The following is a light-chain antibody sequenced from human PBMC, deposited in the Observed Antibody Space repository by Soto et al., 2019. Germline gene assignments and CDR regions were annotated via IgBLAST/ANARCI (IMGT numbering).Light chain of an antibody. V-gene: IGKV3-20*01. Sequence: IVMTQSPATLPVSPGERATLCCRASQSVSSNLAWYQQKPGQAPRFLIYGASSRATGIPDRFSGGGSGTDFTLTISRLEPEDFAVYYCQQFSSYPLTFGGGTKVDIK. CDR1: QSVSSN. CDR2: GAS. J-gene: IGKJ4*01. CDR3: QQFSSYPLT.